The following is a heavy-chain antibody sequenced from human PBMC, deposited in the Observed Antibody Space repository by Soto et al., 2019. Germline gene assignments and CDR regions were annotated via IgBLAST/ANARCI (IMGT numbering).Heavy chain of an antibody. V-gene: IGHV3-7*01. Sequence: GGSLRLSCAASGFTFSSYWMSWVRQAPGKGLEWVANIKQDGSEKYYVDSVKGRFTISRDNAKNSLYLQMNSLRAEDTAVYYCARGRYCTNGVCYSDYWGQGTLVTVSS. CDR3: ARGRYCTNGVCYSDY. CDR2: IKQDGSEK. D-gene: IGHD2-8*01. CDR1: GFTFSSYW. J-gene: IGHJ4*02.